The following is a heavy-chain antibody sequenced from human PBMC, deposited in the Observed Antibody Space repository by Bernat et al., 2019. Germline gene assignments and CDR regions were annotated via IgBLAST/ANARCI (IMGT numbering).Heavy chain of an antibody. J-gene: IGHJ3*02. V-gene: IGHV3-30*01. CDR2: ISYDGSNK. CDR1: GFTFSSYA. CDR3: ARERTVVLEWLAQPDI. Sequence: QVQLVESGGGVVQPGRSLRLSCAASGFTFSSYAMHWVRQAPGKGLEWVAVISYDGSNKYYADSVKGRFTISRDNSKNTLYLQMNSLRAEDTAVYYCARERTVVLEWLAQPDIWGQGTMVTVSS. D-gene: IGHD3-3*01.